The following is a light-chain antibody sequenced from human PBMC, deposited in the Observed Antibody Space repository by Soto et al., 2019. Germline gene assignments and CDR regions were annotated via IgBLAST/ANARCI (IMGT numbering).Light chain of an antibody. CDR3: QSYDSSLSGYV. V-gene: IGLV1-40*01. CDR1: SSNIGAGYD. Sequence: QSVRRHPPSVSWAPGDRVTISCTGSSSNIGAGYDVHWYQQLPGTAPKLLIYGNSNRPSGVPDRFSGSKSGTSASLAITGLQAEDEADYNCQSYDSSLSGYVFGTGPKVTVL. CDR2: GNS. J-gene: IGLJ1*01.